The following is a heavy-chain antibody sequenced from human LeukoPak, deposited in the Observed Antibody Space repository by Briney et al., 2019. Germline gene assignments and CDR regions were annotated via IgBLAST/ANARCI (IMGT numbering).Heavy chain of an antibody. CDR3: AREYYYEAINAFDI. D-gene: IGHD3-22*01. Sequence: GASVKVSCKTSGYTFTGYYMHWVRQAPGQGLEWMGWINPNSGGTNYAQKFQGRVTMTRDTSISTAYMELSRLRSDDTAVYYCAREYYYEAINAFDIWGQGTMVTVSS. CDR1: GYTFTGYY. CDR2: INPNSGGT. J-gene: IGHJ3*02. V-gene: IGHV1-2*02.